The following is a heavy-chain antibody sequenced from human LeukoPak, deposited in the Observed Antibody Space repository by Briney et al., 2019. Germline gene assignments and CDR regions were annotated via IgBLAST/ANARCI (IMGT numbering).Heavy chain of an antibody. CDR2: ISYDGSNK. CDR3: ARDKQWLVQGLLPYFDY. CDR1: GFTFSSYA. Sequence: GGSLRLSCAASGFTFSSYAMHWVRQAPGKGLEWVAVISYDGSNKYYADSVKGRFTISRDNSKNTLYLQMNSLRAEDTAVYCCARDKQWLVQGLLPYFDYWGQGTLVTVSS. J-gene: IGHJ4*02. D-gene: IGHD6-19*01. V-gene: IGHV3-30*04.